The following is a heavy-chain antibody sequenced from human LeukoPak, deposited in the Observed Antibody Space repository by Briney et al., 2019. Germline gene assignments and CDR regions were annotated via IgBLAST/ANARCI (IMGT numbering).Heavy chain of an antibody. D-gene: IGHD3/OR15-3a*01. V-gene: IGHV3-23*01. CDR1: GFTFSSYA. J-gene: IGHJ4*02. CDR2: ISCSGGST. Sequence: AESLRLSCTASGFTFSSYAMSWGRQAPGKGLEWVSAISCSGGSTYYADSVKGRFTISRDNAKNSVSLQMNSLSLEDTAVYYCARTGLGMYSFDYWGQGTLVTVSS. CDR3: ARTGLGMYSFDY.